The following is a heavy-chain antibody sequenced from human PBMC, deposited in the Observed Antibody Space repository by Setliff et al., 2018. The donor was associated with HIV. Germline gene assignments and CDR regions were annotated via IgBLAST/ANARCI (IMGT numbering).Heavy chain of an antibody. J-gene: IGHJ6*03. CDR3: ARGITMISAGYYYYYMDV. CDR1: GGSFSGYY. Sequence: KPSETLSLTCAVYGGSFSGYYWSWIRQPPGKGLEWIGEINHSGSTNYNPSLKSRVTISVDTSKNQFSLKLSSVTAADTAVYYCARGITMISAGYYYYYMDVWGKGTTVTVS. CDR2: INHSGST. D-gene: IGHD3-22*01. V-gene: IGHV4-34*01.